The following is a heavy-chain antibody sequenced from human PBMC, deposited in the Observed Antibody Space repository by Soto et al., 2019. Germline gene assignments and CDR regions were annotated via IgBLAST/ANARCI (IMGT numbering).Heavy chain of an antibody. CDR3: ASHLYSSSTFDS. CDR2: IYYSGST. D-gene: IGHD6-13*01. J-gene: IGHJ4*02. CDR1: GGSISSYY. V-gene: IGHV4-59*08. Sequence: PSETLSLTCTVSGGSISSYYWSWIRQPPGKGLEWIGYIYYSGSTNYNPSLKSRVTISVDTSKNQFSLKLSSVTAADTAVYYCASHLYSSSTFDSWGQGTLVTVS.